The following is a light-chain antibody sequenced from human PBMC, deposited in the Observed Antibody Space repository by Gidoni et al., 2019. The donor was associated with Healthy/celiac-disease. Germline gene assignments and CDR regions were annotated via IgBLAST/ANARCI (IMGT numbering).Light chain of an antibody. V-gene: IGKV1-9*01. CDR2: AAS. Sequence: DIPLTQSPSFLSASVGDRVTITCRASQGISSYLGWYQQKPGKAPKLLIYAASTLESGVQSRFSGSGSGTEFTLTISSLQPEDFATYYCQQLNSYPQTFGQGTEVEIK. CDR1: QGISSY. J-gene: IGKJ1*01. CDR3: QQLNSYPQT.